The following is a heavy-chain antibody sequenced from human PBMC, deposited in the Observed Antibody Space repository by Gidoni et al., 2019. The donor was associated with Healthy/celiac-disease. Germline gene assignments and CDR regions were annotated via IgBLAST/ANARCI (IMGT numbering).Heavy chain of an antibody. CDR1: GFTFSSYS. J-gene: IGHJ6*02. Sequence: EVQLVESGGGLVQPGGSLSLSCAASGFTFSSYSMNWVRQAPGKGLEWVSYISSSSSTIYYADSVKGRFTISRDNAKNSLYLQTNSLRDEDTAVYYCARDSRARSYYYYYGMDVWGQGTTVTVSS. V-gene: IGHV3-48*02. CDR3: ARDSRARSYYYYYGMDV. CDR2: ISSSSSTI. D-gene: IGHD6-6*01.